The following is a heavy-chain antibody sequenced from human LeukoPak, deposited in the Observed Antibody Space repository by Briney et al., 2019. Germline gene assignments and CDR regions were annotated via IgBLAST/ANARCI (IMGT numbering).Heavy chain of an antibody. V-gene: IGHV3-64*01. CDR1: GFTFSSYA. CDR3: ARAAAGYFDY. D-gene: IGHD6-13*01. Sequence: GGSLRLSCAASGFTFSSYAMHWVRQAPGKGLEYVSAISSNGGSTYYANSVKGRFTISRDNSKNTLYLQMGSLRAEDMAVYYCARAAAGYFDYWGQGTLVTVSS. CDR2: ISSNGGST. J-gene: IGHJ4*02.